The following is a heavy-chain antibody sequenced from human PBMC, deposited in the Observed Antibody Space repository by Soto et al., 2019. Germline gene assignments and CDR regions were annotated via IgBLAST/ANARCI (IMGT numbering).Heavy chain of an antibody. CDR2: IYHSGST. V-gene: IGHV4-30-2*01. Sequence: TLSLTCAVSGGSISSGGYSWSWIRQPPGKGLECIGYIYHSGSTYYNPSLKSRVTISVDRSKNQFSLKLSSVTAADTAVYYCARGPPLGFWGQGTLVTVSS. J-gene: IGHJ4*02. CDR1: GGSISSGGYS. CDR3: ARGPPLGF.